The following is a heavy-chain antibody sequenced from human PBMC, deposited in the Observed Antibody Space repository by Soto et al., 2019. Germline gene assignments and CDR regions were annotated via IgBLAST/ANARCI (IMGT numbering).Heavy chain of an antibody. CDR2: ISAYNGNT. CDR1: GYTFTSYG. CDR3: ARRSTYYDILTEGHYGMDV. J-gene: IGHJ6*02. Sequence: QVQLVQSGAEVKKPGASVKVSCKASGYTFTSYGISWVRQAPGQGLEWMGWISAYNGNTNYAQKLQGRVTMTTDTTTSTAYMELRSLRSDDTAVYYCARRSTYYDILTEGHYGMDVWGQGTTVTVSS. D-gene: IGHD3-9*01. V-gene: IGHV1-18*01.